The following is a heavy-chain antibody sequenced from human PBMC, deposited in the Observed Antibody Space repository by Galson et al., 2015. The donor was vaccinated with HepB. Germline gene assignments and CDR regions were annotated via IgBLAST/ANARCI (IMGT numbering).Heavy chain of an antibody. Sequence: SLRLSCAASGFTVSSNYMSWVRQAPGKGLEWVSVIYSGGSTYYADSVKGRVTITRDMSTSTAYMELSSLRSEDTAVYYCAADLDLHGSYDYWYFDLWGRGTLVTVAS. V-gene: IGHV3-66*01. CDR1: GFTVSSNY. CDR2: IYSGGST. CDR3: AADLDLHGSYDYWYFDL. D-gene: IGHD1-26*01. J-gene: IGHJ2*01.